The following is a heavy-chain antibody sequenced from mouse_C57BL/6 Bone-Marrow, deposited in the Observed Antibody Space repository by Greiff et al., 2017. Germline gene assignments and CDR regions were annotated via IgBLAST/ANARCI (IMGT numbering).Heavy chain of an antibody. Sequence: VQLKESGPELVKPGASVKMSCKASGYTFTDYNMHWVKQSHGKGLEWIGYINPNNGGTSYNQKFKGKATLTVNKSSSTAYMQLSSLTSEDSAVYYCARGPDSSGYDYWGQGTTLTVSS. CDR2: INPNNGGT. D-gene: IGHD3-2*02. CDR1: GYTFTDYN. V-gene: IGHV1-22*01. CDR3: ARGPDSSGYDY. J-gene: IGHJ2*01.